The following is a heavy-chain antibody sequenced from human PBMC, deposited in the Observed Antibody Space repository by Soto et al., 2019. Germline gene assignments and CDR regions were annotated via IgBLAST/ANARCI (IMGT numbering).Heavy chain of an antibody. V-gene: IGHV5-51*01. J-gene: IGHJ6*02. CDR2: IYPGDSDT. Sequence: SGESLKISCKGSGYSFTSYWIGWVRQMPGKGLEWMGIIYPGDSDTRYSPSFQGQVTISADKSISTAYLQWSSLKASDTAMYYCARLPYCGGDCYSKYYYYYYGMDVWGQGTTVTVSS. CDR3: ARLPYCGGDCYSKYYYYYYGMDV. D-gene: IGHD2-21*02. CDR1: GYSFTSYW.